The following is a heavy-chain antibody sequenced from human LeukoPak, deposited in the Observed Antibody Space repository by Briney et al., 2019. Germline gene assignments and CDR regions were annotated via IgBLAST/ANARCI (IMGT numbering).Heavy chain of an antibody. D-gene: IGHD6-13*01. Sequence: GRSLRPSCAASGFTFTSYAMSWVRQAPGKGLGWASAISGSGGNTYYADSVKGRFTISRDNSKNTLYLQMNSLRAEDTAVYYCAKDYLAPSSSWYKVPEYFDYWGQGTLVTVSS. CDR1: GFTFTSYA. CDR2: ISGSGGNT. J-gene: IGHJ4*02. V-gene: IGHV3-23*01. CDR3: AKDYLAPSSSWYKVPEYFDY.